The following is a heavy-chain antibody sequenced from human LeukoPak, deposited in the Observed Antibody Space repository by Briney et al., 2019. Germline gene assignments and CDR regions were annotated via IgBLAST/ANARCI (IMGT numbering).Heavy chain of an antibody. J-gene: IGHJ4*02. CDR2: IRYDGSNK. CDR1: GFTFSSYG. Sequence: PGGSLRLSCAASGFTFSSYGMHWVRQAPGKGLEWVAFIRYDGSNKYYADSVKGRFTISRDNSKNTLYLQMNSLRAEDTAVYYCANGGNYYDSSGYYLLGFDYWGQGTLVTVSS. V-gene: IGHV3-30*02. CDR3: ANGGNYYDSSGYYLLGFDY. D-gene: IGHD3-22*01.